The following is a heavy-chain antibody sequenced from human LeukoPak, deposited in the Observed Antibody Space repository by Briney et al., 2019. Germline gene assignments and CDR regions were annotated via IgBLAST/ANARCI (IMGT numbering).Heavy chain of an antibody. V-gene: IGHV1-2*06. Sequence: GASVKVSCKASGYTFTGYYMHWVRQAPGQGLEWMGRINPNSGGTNYAQKFQGRVTMTRDTHISTAYMELSRLRSDDTAVYYCARTVFGEYSYWIDYWGQGTLVTVSS. CDR3: ARTVFGEYSYWIDY. D-gene: IGHD5-18*01. CDR1: GYTFTGYY. J-gene: IGHJ4*02. CDR2: INPNSGGT.